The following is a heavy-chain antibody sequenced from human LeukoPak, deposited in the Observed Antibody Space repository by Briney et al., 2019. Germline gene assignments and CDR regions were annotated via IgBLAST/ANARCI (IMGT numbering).Heavy chain of an antibody. CDR3: ARAPNEDLAAAGTWWFDP. CDR2: TYYRSKWYN. D-gene: IGHD6-13*01. J-gene: IGHJ5*02. V-gene: IGHV6-1*01. CDR1: GDSVSSNSAA. Sequence: SQTLSLTCAISGDSVSSNSAAWNWIRQSPSRGREGLGRTYYRSKWYNDYAVSVKSRITINPDTSKIQFSLQLNSVTPEDTAVYYCARAPNEDLAAAGTWWFDPWGQGTLVTVSS.